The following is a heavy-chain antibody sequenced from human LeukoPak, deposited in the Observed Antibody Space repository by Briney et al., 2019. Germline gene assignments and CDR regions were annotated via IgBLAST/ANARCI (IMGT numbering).Heavy chain of an antibody. CDR2: MNPINGNT. CDR1: GYTFTSYD. J-gene: IGHJ5*02. Sequence: AASVNVSCKASGYTFTSYDINWVRQATGQGLEWMGWMNPINGNTGYAQKFQGRVTMTRDTSIRTAYMELSSLRSDDTAVYYCARAPREWGYNHWGQGTLVTVSS. V-gene: IGHV1-8*01. D-gene: IGHD5-18*01. CDR3: ARAPREWGYNH.